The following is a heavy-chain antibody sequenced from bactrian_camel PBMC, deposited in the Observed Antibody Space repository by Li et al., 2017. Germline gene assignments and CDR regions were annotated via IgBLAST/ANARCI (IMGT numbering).Heavy chain of an antibody. CDR2: IATDGTS. J-gene: IGHJ7*01. V-gene: IGHV3S53*01. Sequence: HVQLVESGGGSVQPGGSLRLSCVVSGNIYNLNCLGWFRQAPGQEREGVATIATDGTSTFADSVKGRFTISKDYAKNTLYVQMNGLKPEDTAMYYCAADYTHTVIAGCDSFHVIGGSAMDYWGEGTQVTVS. D-gene: IGHD6*01. CDR1: GNIYNLNC.